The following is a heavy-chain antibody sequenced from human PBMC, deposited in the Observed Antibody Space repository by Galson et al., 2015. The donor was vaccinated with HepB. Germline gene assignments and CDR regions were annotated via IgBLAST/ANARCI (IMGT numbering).Heavy chain of an antibody. CDR2: IYSGGST. CDR3: ARAYRFGELAY. D-gene: IGHD3-10*01. J-gene: IGHJ4*02. Sequence: SLRLSCAASGFTVSSNYMSWVRQAPGKGLEWVSVIYSGGSTYYADSVKGRFTISRDNSKNTLYLQMNSLRAEDTAVYYCARAYRFGELAYWGQGTLVTVSS. CDR1: GFTVSSNY. V-gene: IGHV3-66*02.